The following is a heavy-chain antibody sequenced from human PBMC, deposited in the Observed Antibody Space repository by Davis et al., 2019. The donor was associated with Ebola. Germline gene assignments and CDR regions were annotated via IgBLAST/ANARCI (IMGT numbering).Heavy chain of an antibody. CDR3: ARGDIVTDQVEYFDY. CDR1: GGTFYSYA. V-gene: IGHV1-69*13. D-gene: IGHD5-12*01. CDR2: IIPIIARE. J-gene: IGHJ4*02. Sequence: SVKVSCKASGGTFYSYAISWVRQAPGQGLEWVGGIIPIIAREDYAQKFQGRVTISADASTDTAYMELSSLRSEDTAIYYCARGDIVTDQVEYFDYWGQGSLVTVSS.